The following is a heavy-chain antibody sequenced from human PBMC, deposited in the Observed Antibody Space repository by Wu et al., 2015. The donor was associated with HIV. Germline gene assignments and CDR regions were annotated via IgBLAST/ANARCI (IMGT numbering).Heavy chain of an antibody. V-gene: IGHV1-46*03. J-gene: IGHJ4*02. D-gene: IGHD1-26*01. Sequence: QVQLVQSRAEVKKPGASVKVSCKASGFTFTNDYFHWVRQAPGQGLEWMGIINPSGDTTRYAQKFQGRVTMTRDTSTSTAYMELRSLKSEDTAVYYCGRDEGGNYPGAFDYWGRGNTGHRLL. CDR2: INPSGDTT. CDR3: GRDEGGNYPGAFDY. CDR1: GFTFTNDY.